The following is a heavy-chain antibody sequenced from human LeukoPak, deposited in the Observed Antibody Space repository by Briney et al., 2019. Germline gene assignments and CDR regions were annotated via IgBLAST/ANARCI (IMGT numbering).Heavy chain of an antibody. CDR1: SDSFSRRTSY. D-gene: IGHD2-2*01. J-gene: IGHJ5*01. V-gene: IGHV4-39*07. CDR2: ISYSGST. Sequence: SETLSLTCTASSDSFSRRTSYWVWLRQPPGKGLEWIGSISYSGSTSYNPSLKSRVTISVDMSKSQFSLKLTSVTAADTAVYYCAGDADTINWFFFWGQGTLVTVSS. CDR3: AGDADTINWFFF.